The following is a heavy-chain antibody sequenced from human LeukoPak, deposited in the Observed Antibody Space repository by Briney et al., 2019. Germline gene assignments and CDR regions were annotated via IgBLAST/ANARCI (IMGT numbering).Heavy chain of an antibody. CDR2: ISSSGSGGNT. J-gene: IGHJ5*02. Sequence: GGSLRLSCAASGFMFSSYGMNWVRQAPGKGLEWVSGISSSGSGGNTYYADSVKGRFTISRDSSKNTLYLQMNSLRAEDTAVYYCALLVSWGQGTLVTVSS. D-gene: IGHD2-21*01. CDR3: ALLVS. V-gene: IGHV3-23*01. CDR1: GFMFSSYG.